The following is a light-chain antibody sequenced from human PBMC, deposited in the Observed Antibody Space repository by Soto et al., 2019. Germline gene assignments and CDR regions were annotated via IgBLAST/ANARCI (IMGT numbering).Light chain of an antibody. Sequence: QSVLTQPPSVSGAPGQRVTISCTGSSSNIGAGYDVHWYQQLPGTAPKLLIYGNSNRPSGVPDRFSGSKSGTSASLAITGLQDEDGADYYCQSYDSSLSGSVFGGGTKLTVL. J-gene: IGLJ3*02. CDR2: GNS. CDR1: SSNIGAGYD. CDR3: QSYDSSLSGSV. V-gene: IGLV1-40*01.